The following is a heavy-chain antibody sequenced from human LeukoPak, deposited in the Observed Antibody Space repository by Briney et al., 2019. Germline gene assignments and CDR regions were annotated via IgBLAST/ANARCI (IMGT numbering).Heavy chain of an antibody. Sequence: NPSETLSLTCTVSGGSISSYYWSWIRQPAGKGLEWIGRIYTSGSTNYNPSLKSRVTMSVDTSKNQFPLKLSSVTAADTAVYYCARCSTGTYYYYYYMDVWGKGTTVTVSS. V-gene: IGHV4-4*07. CDR2: IYTSGST. J-gene: IGHJ6*03. D-gene: IGHD1-1*01. CDR1: GGSISSYY. CDR3: ARCSTGTYYYYYYMDV.